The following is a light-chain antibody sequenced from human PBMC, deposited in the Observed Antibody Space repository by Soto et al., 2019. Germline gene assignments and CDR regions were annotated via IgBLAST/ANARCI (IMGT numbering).Light chain of an antibody. J-gene: IGKJ1*01. V-gene: IGKV3-20*01. CDR2: GAS. Sequence: VMPQSESHRTLFTRETATLSCRASPRPTSPYLAWDQQKPGQAPRLLIYGASSRATGIPDRLSGSGSGTDFTLTISILEPEDFAVYYCQLYGSSPMAFGQGTRVDMK. CDR3: QLYGSSPMA. CDR1: PRPTSPY.